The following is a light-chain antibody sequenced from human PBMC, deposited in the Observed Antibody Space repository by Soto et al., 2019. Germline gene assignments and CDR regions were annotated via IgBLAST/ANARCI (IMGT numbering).Light chain of an antibody. V-gene: IGKV3-20*01. J-gene: IGKJ2*01. CDR2: DAS. CDR3: QQYGSSPLT. Sequence: IVLTQSPGTLSLYPGERATLFCRSSQWVSSSYLAWYQQRPGQAPRLLIHDASSMATGIPDRFSGSGSGTDFTLNISRLEREDLSVYYGQQYGSSPLTVGQGTKLELK. CDR1: QWVSSSY.